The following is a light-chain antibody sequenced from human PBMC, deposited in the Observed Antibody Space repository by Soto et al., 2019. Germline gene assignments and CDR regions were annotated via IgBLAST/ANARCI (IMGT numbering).Light chain of an antibody. V-gene: IGKV1-6*01. CDR1: QDIRND. J-gene: IGKJ1*01. Sequence: AIQMTQSPSSLSASVGDRVTITCRSSQDIRNDLGWYQQKPGKAPELLIYAASSLQSGVPSRFSGSGSGTDFTLTISSLHPEDFATYYCLQDYNYPRTFGQGTKVEIK. CDR2: AAS. CDR3: LQDYNYPRT.